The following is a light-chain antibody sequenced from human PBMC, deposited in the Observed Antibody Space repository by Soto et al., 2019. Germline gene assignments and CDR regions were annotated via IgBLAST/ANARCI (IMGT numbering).Light chain of an antibody. CDR1: QSVGSN. V-gene: IGKV3-15*01. CDR3: QQYDIWSPV. J-gene: IGKJ1*01. CDR2: GAS. Sequence: EVVLTQSPATLSASPGERATLSCRARQSVGSNLAWYQQTTGQAPRLLLYGASIRAAGISARFSRRGSGTDFTHPLHRLPAEDGAVYFCQQYDIWSPVFGQGHKV.